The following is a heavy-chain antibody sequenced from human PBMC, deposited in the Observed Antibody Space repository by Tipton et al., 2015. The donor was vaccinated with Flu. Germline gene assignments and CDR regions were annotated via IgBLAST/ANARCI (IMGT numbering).Heavy chain of an antibody. J-gene: IGHJ4*02. CDR3: ARYGSYFEY. CDR1: GGSFSGYY. D-gene: IGHD1-26*01. Sequence: TLSLTCAVYGGSFSGYYWSWIRQPPGKGLEWIGEINHSGSTNYNPSLMSRVTISVDTSKNQFSLKVSSVTAADTAVYYCARYGSYFEYWGQGTLVTVSS. CDR2: INHSGST. V-gene: IGHV4-34*01.